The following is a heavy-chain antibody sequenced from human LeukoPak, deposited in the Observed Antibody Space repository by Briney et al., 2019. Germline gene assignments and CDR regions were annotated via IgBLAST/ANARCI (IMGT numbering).Heavy chain of an antibody. D-gene: IGHD3-22*01. CDR3: TRHNDLNYYDSSGDSVFDY. CDR2: FDPEDGET. J-gene: IGHJ4*02. CDR1: GYTLTELS. Sequence: ASVKVSCKVSGYTLTELSMRWVRQAPGKGLEWMGGFDPEDGETIYAQKFQGRVTMTEDTSTDTAYMELSSLRSEDTAVYYCTRHNDLNYYDSSGDSVFDYWGQGTLVTVSS. V-gene: IGHV1-24*01.